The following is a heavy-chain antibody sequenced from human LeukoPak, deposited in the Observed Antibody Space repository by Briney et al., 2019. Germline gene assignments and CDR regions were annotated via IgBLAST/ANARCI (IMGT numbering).Heavy chain of an antibody. D-gene: IGHD3-22*01. J-gene: IGHJ5*02. V-gene: IGHV1-18*01. Sequence: ASVKVSCKASGYTFTSYGISWVRQAPGQGLEWMGWISGYNGYTHYAHNLQGRVTMTTDTSTSTAYMELRSLRSDDTAVYYCARDEARYSSGYYPYWFDPWCQGTLVTVSS. CDR2: ISGYNGYT. CDR1: GYTFTSYG. CDR3: ARDEARYSSGYYPYWFDP.